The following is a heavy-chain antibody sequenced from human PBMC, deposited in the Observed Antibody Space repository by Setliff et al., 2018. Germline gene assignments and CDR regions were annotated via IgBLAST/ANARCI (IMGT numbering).Heavy chain of an antibody. Sequence: ASVKVSCKAFGYTFAKYGTGWVRQAPGQGLEWMGWISGYNGYTVCAQKLQGRVTLTTDTSTGTAYMEVRSLRSDDTAQYYCVRDRAAIVVGPPTAAFDIWGQGTMVTVSS. D-gene: IGHD2-2*01. CDR1: GYTFAKYG. CDR2: ISGYNGYT. V-gene: IGHV1-18*01. J-gene: IGHJ3*02. CDR3: VRDRAAIVVGPPTAAFDI.